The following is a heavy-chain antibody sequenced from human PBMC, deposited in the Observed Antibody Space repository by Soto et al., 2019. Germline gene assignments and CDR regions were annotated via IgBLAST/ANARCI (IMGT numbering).Heavy chain of an antibody. V-gene: IGHV4-30-4*01. CDR3: ARQVSNSWKRNYYFYGMDV. J-gene: IGHJ6*02. CDR2: IYYSGNT. CDR1: GDSISSGDYY. Sequence: SETLSLTCTVSGDSISSGDYYWSWIRQPPGKGLEWIGCIYYSGNTYYNPSLKSRVTISVDTSKNHFSLKLSSVTAADTAVYYCARQVSNSWKRNYYFYGMDVWGLGTTVTVSS. D-gene: IGHD6-13*01.